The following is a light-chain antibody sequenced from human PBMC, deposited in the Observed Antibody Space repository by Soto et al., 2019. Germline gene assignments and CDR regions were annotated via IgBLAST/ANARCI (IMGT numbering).Light chain of an antibody. Sequence: QSVLTQPPSVSGAPGQRVTISCTGGRFNIGAGYDVHWYQQLPGTAPKLLIYDNINRPSGVPDRFSGSKSDTSASLAITGLQAEVEGDYYGQSYDNSLSASVFGGGTKLTVL. V-gene: IGLV1-40*01. J-gene: IGLJ2*01. CDR3: QSYDNSLSASV. CDR2: DNI. CDR1: RFNIGAGYD.